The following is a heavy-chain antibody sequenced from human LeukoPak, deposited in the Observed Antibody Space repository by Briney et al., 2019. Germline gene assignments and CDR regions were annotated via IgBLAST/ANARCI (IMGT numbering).Heavy chain of an antibody. CDR3: VRWSGYYPPFDY. CDR1: GFTFSSYS. J-gene: IGHJ4*02. D-gene: IGHD3-3*01. V-gene: IGHV3-21*01. Sequence: GGSLRLSCAASGFTFSSYSMNWVRQAPGKGLEWVSSISSSSSYIYYADSVKGRFTISRDNAKNSLYLQMNSLRAEDTAVYYCVRWSGYYPPFDYWGQGTLVTVSS. CDR2: ISSSSSYI.